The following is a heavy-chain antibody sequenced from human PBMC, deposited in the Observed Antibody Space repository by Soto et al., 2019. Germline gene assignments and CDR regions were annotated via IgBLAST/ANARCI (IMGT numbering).Heavy chain of an antibody. V-gene: IGHV3-64D*08. CDR1: GFTFSSYA. Sequence: GGSLRLSCSASGFTFSSYAMHWVRQAPGKGLEYVSAISSNGGSTYYADSVKGRFTISRDNSKNTLYLQMSSLRAEDTAVYYCVKDILLYSYGYYYYYYGMDVWGQGTTVTVSS. CDR2: ISSNGGST. CDR3: VKDILLYSYGYYYYYYGMDV. D-gene: IGHD5-18*01. J-gene: IGHJ6*02.